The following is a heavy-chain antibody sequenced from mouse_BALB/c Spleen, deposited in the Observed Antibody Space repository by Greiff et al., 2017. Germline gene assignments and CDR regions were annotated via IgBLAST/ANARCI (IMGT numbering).Heavy chain of an antibody. CDR2: ISYSGST. D-gene: IGHD4-1*01. Sequence: EVKLVESGPSLVKPSQTLSLTCSVTGDSITSGYWNWIRKFPGNKLEYMGYISYSGSTYYNPSLKSRISITRDTSKNQYYLQLNSVTTEDTATYYCARKLGRVYAMDYWGQGTSVTVSS. CDR1: GDSITSGY. V-gene: IGHV3-8*02. CDR3: ARKLGRVYAMDY. J-gene: IGHJ4*01.